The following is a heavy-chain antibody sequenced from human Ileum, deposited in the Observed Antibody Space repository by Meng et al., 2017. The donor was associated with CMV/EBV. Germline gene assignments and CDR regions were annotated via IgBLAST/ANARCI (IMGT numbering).Heavy chain of an antibody. Sequence: CAASGFSFTNDWMSWVRQGPGKGLVWVSQIQGDGSITNHADVVKGRFSVSRDNTKRTMYLQMDSLRDEDTAIYYCVRGGLPYAADYWGQGVLVTVSS. D-gene: IGHD2-8*01. V-gene: IGHV3-74*01. CDR1: GFSFTNDW. J-gene: IGHJ4*02. CDR2: IQGDGSIT. CDR3: VRGGLPYAADY.